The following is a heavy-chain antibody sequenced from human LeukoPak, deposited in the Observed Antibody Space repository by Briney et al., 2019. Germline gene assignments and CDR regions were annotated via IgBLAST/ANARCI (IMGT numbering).Heavy chain of an antibody. CDR1: GGSISSYY. J-gene: IGHJ2*01. CDR2: IYTSGST. Sequence: SETLSLTCTVSGGSISSYYWSWIRQPAGKGLEWIGRIYTSGSTNYNPSLKSRVTMSVDTSENQFSLKLLPVTAAAPGVYYGARDLPFGSGNLYFDLWGGGTLVTVSS. D-gene: IGHD3-3*01. V-gene: IGHV4-4*07. CDR3: ARDLPFGSGNLYFDL.